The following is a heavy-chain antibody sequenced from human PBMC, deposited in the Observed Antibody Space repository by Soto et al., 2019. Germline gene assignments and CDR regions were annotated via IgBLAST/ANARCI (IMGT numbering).Heavy chain of an antibody. CDR3: AKRDPRVNYYFDY. J-gene: IGHJ4*02. CDR1: GFTFSRPG. Sequence: GGSLRLSCAASGFTFSRPGMHWVRQAPGRGLEWVAVISYDGSEKYYVDSVKGRFTISRDNSQNMLYLQMNSLRTDDTAVYYCAKRDPRVNYYFDYCGQGTLVTVSS. CDR2: ISYDGSEK. V-gene: IGHV3-30*18. D-gene: IGHD2-21*01.